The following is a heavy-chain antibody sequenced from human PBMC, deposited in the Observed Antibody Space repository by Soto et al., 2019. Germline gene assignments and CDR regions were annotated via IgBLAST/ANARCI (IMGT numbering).Heavy chain of an antibody. CDR1: GGSISSTN. Sequence: ETLSLTCVVSGGSISSTNWWTWVRQTPGKGLEWVSVISGSGGSTYYADSVKGRFTISRDNSKNTLYLQMNSLRAEDTAVYYCAKRATGTYFDYWGQGTLVTVSS. V-gene: IGHV3-23*01. D-gene: IGHD1-1*01. CDR2: ISGSGGST. CDR3: AKRATGTYFDY. J-gene: IGHJ4*02.